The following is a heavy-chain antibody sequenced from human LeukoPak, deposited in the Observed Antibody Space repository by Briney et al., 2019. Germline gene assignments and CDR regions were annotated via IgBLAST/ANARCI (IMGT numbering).Heavy chain of an antibody. CDR1: GYTFTSYA. Sequence: ASVKVSCKASGYTFTSYAMNWVRQAPGQGLEWMGWINTNTGNPTYAQGFTGRFVFSLDTSVSTAYLQISSLKAEDTAVYYCARGNDYDYVWGSYRYTAADYWGQGTLVTVSS. CDR2: INTNTGNP. V-gene: IGHV7-4-1*02. D-gene: IGHD3-16*02. CDR3: ARGNDYDYVWGSYRYTAADY. J-gene: IGHJ4*02.